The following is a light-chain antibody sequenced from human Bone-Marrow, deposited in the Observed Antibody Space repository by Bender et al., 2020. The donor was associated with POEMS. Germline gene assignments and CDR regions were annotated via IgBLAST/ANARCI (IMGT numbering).Light chain of an antibody. V-gene: IGLV2-23*02. CDR2: EVT. Sequence: QSALTQPASVSGSPGQSITISCIETSSGVGIYGLVSWYQQLPGKAPKLIIYEVTKRPSGISNRFSGSKSDNTASLTISGLQAEDEADFYCCSYAGSSIWVFGGGTKLTVL. CDR3: CSYAGSSIWV. J-gene: IGLJ3*02. CDR1: SSGVGIYGL.